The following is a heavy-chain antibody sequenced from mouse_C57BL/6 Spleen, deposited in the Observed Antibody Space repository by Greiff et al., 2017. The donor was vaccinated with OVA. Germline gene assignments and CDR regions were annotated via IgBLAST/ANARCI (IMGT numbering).Heavy chain of an antibody. CDR2: IDPSDSYT. Sequence: QVQLQQPGAELVKPGASVKLSCKASGYTFTSYWMQWVKQRPGQGLEWIGEIDPSDSYTNSNQKFKGKATLTVDTSSSTAYMQLSSLTSEDSAVYYCARSDITTVVAPYAMDDWGQGTSVTVSS. V-gene: IGHV1-50*01. J-gene: IGHJ4*01. D-gene: IGHD1-1*01. CDR3: ARSDITTVVAPYAMDD. CDR1: GYTFTSYW.